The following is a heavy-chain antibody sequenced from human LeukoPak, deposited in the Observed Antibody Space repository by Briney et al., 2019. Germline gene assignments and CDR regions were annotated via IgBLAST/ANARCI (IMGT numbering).Heavy chain of an antibody. J-gene: IGHJ4*02. V-gene: IGHV1-18*01. D-gene: IGHD6-13*01. CDR2: ISAYNGNT. CDR1: GYTFTSYG. Sequence: ASVKVSCKASGYTFTSYGISWVRQAPGQGLEWMGWISAYNGNTNYAQKFQGRVTMTRDTSTSTVYMELSSLRSEDTAVYYCASIAAARSRYFDYWGQGTLVTVSS. CDR3: ASIAAARSRYFDY.